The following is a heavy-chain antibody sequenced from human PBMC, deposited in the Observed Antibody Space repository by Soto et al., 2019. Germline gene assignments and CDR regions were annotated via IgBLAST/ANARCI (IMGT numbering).Heavy chain of an antibody. CDR1: GFTFSNYW. CDR2: IKQDGSEN. J-gene: IGHJ4*02. V-gene: IGHV3-7*04. D-gene: IGHD3-10*01. Sequence: EVQLVESGGGLVQPGGSLRLSCAASGFTFSNYWMNWVRQAPGKGLEWVANIKQDGSENYYVDSVKGRFTISRDNAKNSVYLQMNSLRAEDTAVYYCARHPQWSPIVVREYYFDYWGQGTLVTVSS. CDR3: ARHPQWSPIVVREYYFDY.